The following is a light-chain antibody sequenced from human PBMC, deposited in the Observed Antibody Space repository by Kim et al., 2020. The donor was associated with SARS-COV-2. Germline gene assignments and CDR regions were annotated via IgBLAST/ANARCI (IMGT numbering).Light chain of an antibody. CDR3: VTWDNSLGAWV. V-gene: IGLV1-47*01. CDR2: ANT. CDR1: SSTIETYY. J-gene: IGLJ3*02. Sequence: GQTFSISCSGSSSTIETYYVFWYQQLPGTAPKLLIYANTQRPSGVPDRFSGSKSGPSASLAISGLRSEDEADYYCVTWDNSLGAWVFGGGTQLTVL.